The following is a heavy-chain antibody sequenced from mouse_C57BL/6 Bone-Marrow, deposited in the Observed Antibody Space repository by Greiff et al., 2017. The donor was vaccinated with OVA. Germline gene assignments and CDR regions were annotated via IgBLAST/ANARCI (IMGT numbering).Heavy chain of an antibody. CDR3: ASGGYYGSRRLAY. CDR1: GFSLTSYG. CDR2: IWGVGST. J-gene: IGHJ3*01. V-gene: IGHV2-6*01. D-gene: IGHD1-1*01. Sequence: QVQLQQSGPGLVAPSQSLSITCTVSGFSLTSYGVDWVRQSPGKGLEWLGVIWGVGSTNYNSALKSRLSISKDNSKSQVFLKMNSLQTDDTAMYYCASGGYYGSRRLAYWGQGTLVTVSA.